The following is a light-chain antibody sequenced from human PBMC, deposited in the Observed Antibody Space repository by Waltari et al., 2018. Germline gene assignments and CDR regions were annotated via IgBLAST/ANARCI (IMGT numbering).Light chain of an antibody. V-gene: IGLV3-21*02. Sequence: YMVTQPHSVSVAPGQTATISCEGNTSGGKSVHWYQLRPGQAPGLVVHDDGDRPSGIPERFSGSNSGNAATLTISRVEAGDEADYHCQVFDASSDVLFGGGTKLTVL. CDR2: DDG. CDR1: TSGGKS. CDR3: QVFDASSDVL. J-gene: IGLJ2*01.